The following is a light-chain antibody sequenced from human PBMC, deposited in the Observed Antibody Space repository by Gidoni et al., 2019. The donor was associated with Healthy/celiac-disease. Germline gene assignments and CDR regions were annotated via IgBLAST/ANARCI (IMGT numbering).Light chain of an antibody. Sequence: DVLISQSPLSLPVTLGQPASISCRSSQRLVYSDGNTYVNWFQQRPGQSPRRLISKVSNRDARVQNRSGGSGSGTDFTMKIRRVEDEDVGVYCYMQGTHWGWTFGQGTKVEIK. J-gene: IGKJ1*01. CDR1: QRLVYSDGNTY. V-gene: IGKV2-30*01. CDR3: MQGTHWGWT. CDR2: KVS.